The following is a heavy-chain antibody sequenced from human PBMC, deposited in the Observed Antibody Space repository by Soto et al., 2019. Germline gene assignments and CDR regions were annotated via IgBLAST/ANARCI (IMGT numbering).Heavy chain of an antibody. CDR1: GGSISSGGYY. CDR3: ARLRYSSSWYGGGFDY. J-gene: IGHJ4*02. V-gene: IGHV4-31*03. CDR2: IYYSGST. D-gene: IGHD6-13*01. Sequence: TSETLSLTYTVSGGSISSGGYYWSWIRQHPGKGLEWIGYIYYSGSTYYNPSLKSRVTISVDTSKNQFSLKLSSVTAADTAVYYCARLRYSSSWYGGGFDYWGQGTLVTVSS.